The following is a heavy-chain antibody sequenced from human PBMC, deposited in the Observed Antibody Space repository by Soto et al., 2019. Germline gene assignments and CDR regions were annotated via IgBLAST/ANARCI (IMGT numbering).Heavy chain of an antibody. V-gene: IGHV4-39*01. CDR3: ARHVYGSRSYVLHIASYYYYYMDV. CDR2: IYYSGST. Sequence: SETLSLTCTVSGGSISSSSYYWGWIRQPPGKGLEWIGSIYYSGSTYYNPSLKSRVTISVDTSKNQFSLKLSSVTAADTAVYYCARHVYGSRSYVLHIASYYYYYMDVWGKGTTVTVSS. CDR1: GGSISSSSYY. J-gene: IGHJ6*03. D-gene: IGHD3-10*01.